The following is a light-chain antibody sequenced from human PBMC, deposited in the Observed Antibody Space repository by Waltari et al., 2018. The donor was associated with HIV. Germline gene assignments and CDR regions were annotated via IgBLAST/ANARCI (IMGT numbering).Light chain of an antibody. CDR1: NSDVGNSDY. Sequence: QSALTQPPSASGSPGQSVTISCTGTNSDVGNSDYVAWYQQQPGKPPKLLIYEVYSRPSGVPNRFSCCKSGNTASLTVSGLQAEDEADYYCSSSATTSDCYMLFGGGTKLTVL. CDR3: SSSATTSDCYML. V-gene: IGLV2-8*01. J-gene: IGLJ2*01. CDR2: EVY.